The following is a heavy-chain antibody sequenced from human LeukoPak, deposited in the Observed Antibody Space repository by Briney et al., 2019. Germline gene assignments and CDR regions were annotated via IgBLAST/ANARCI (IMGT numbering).Heavy chain of an antibody. CDR2: TYYRSKWYD. V-gene: IGHV6-1*01. J-gene: IGHJ6*03. CDR3: ARGIPLGATRREYYYYYMDV. Sequence: SQTLTLTCAISGYSVSSNSAAWNWIRQSPSIGLESLGRTYYRSKWYDDYAVAVKSRITICPDTSKNQYSLQLTSVTPEDTAVYYCARGIPLGATRREYYYYYMDVWGKGTTVTVSS. D-gene: IGHD1-26*01. CDR1: GYSVSSNSAA.